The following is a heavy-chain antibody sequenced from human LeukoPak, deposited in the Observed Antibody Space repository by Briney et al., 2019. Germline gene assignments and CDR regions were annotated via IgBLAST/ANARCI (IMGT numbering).Heavy chain of an antibody. V-gene: IGHV4-31*03. CDR3: ARVSDSSSWYVDY. CDR1: GGSISSGGYY. Sequence: PSETLSLTCTVSGGSISSGGYYWSWIRQHPGKGLEWIGYIYYSGSTYYNPSLKSRVTISVDTSKNQFSLKLSSVTAADTAVYYCARVSDSSSWYVDYRGQGTLVTVSS. J-gene: IGHJ4*02. D-gene: IGHD6-13*01. CDR2: IYYSGST.